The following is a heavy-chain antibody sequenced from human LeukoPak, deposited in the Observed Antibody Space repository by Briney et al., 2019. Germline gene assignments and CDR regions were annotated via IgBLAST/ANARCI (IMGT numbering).Heavy chain of an antibody. CDR1: GFTFSSYA. CDR2: ISYDGSNK. V-gene: IGHV3-30*04. D-gene: IGHD4-17*01. CDR3: ASLHDYGDLLVDY. J-gene: IGHJ4*02. Sequence: PGGSLRPSCAASGFTFSSYAMHWVRQAPGKGLEWVAVISYDGSNKYYADSVKGRFTISRDNSKNTLYLQMNSLRAEDTAVYYCASLHDYGDLLVDYWGQGTLVTVSS.